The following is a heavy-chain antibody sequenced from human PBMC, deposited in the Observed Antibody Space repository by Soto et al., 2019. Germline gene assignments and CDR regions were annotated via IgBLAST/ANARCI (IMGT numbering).Heavy chain of an antibody. V-gene: IGHV3-23*01. D-gene: IGHD3-10*01. J-gene: IGHJ4*02. Sequence: GPLRPSCAAPGFTVSSYSMSWVRQAPGKGLEWVSGFRTSGDGGTTYYADSVKGRFTISRDNSKNMLFLQMNSLRAEDTAIYYCAKKVNSGPGSQYFDYWGQGTLVTVSS. CDR2: FRTSGDGGTT. CDR1: GFTVSSYS. CDR3: AKKVNSGPGSQYFDY.